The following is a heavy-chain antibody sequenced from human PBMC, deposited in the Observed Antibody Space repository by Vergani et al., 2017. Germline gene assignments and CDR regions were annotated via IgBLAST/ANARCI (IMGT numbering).Heavy chain of an antibody. J-gene: IGHJ5*02. V-gene: IGHV4-34*01. D-gene: IGHD2-2*01. CDR2: INHSGST. Sequence: QVQLQQWGAGLLKPSETLSLTCAVYGGSFSGYFWNWIRQPPGKGLEWIGKINHSGSTNYNPSLKSRVTISVDTSKNQFSLKLSSVTAADTAVYYCAGYMVVVPAANPNPYNWFDPWGQGTLVTVSS. CDR1: GGSFSGYF. CDR3: AGYMVVVPAANPNPYNWFDP.